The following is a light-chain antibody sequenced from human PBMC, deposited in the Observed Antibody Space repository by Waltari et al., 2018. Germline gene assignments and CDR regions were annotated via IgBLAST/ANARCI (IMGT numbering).Light chain of an antibody. Sequence: QSILTQPPSVSGAPGQRVTISCTGSSSNIGAGYDVHWYQQLPGTAPKLLMYGNSNRPSGVPDRFSGSKSGTSASLDITGLQAEDEADYYCQSYDSSLSGSGVFGGGTKLTVL. V-gene: IGLV1-40*01. CDR3: QSYDSSLSGSGV. J-gene: IGLJ3*02. CDR1: SSNIGAGYD. CDR2: GNS.